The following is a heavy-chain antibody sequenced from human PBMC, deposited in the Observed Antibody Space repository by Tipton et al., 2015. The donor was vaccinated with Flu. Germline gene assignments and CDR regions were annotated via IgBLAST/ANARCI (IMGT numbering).Heavy chain of an antibody. CDR1: GYTFIDYY. Sequence: QLVQSGAEVKKPWASVKVSCRAFGYTFIDYYVQWVRQAPGQGPEWIGRIDPRSGVTRLAQKFQGRVTLTKDTSISIAYMEVSSLRPDDSAIYYCSRQTVRYEDNGEDFYFWGQGTMVTV. CDR2: IDPRSGVT. D-gene: IGHD2-21*01. J-gene: IGHJ3*01. V-gene: IGHV1-2*06. CDR3: SRQTVRYEDNGEDFYF.